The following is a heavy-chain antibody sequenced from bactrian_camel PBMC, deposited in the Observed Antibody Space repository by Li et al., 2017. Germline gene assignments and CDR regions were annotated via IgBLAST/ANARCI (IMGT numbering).Heavy chain of an antibody. V-gene: IGHV3S40*01. CDR1: GFTLTRYD. J-gene: IGHJ6*01. D-gene: IGHD5*01. CDR2: ISIGGGTT. CDR3: ATGGVLWVGRNPLPYRDFGY. Sequence: VQLVESGGDLVQPGGSLRLSCSVSGFTLTRYDMSWVRQAPGKGLEWVSTISIGGGTTYYADSVKGRFTISRDDAKNTLYLQLKSLKTEDTAMYYCATGGVLWVGRNPLPYRDFGYWGQGAQVTV.